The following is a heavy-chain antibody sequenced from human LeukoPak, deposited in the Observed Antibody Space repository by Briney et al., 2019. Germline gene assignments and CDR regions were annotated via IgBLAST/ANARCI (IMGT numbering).Heavy chain of an antibody. CDR1: GYTFTGYY. Sequence: ASVKVSCKASGYTFTGYYMHWVRQAPGQGLEWMERINPNSGGTNYAQKFQGRVTMTRDTSISTAYMELSRLRSDDTAVYYCARGLREGWFGELYYWGQGTLVTVSS. J-gene: IGHJ4*02. CDR3: ARGLREGWFGELYY. CDR2: INPNSGGT. V-gene: IGHV1-2*06. D-gene: IGHD3-10*01.